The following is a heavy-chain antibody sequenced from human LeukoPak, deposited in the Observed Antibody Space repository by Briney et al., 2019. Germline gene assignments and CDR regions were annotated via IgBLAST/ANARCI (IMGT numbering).Heavy chain of an antibody. D-gene: IGHD1-26*01. CDR1: GGAISGGFY. CDR2: IYYSGNL. CDR3: TRGELIATNAHDGFDV. Sequence: SQTLSLTCTVPGGAISGGFYWGWIRHPPGKNLEWLGYIYYSGNLFYNPSLGSRLALSVDTYKSQFSLNLAAMTAADTAVYYCTRGELIATNAHDGFDVWGQGTMVTVSS. V-gene: IGHV4-31*03. J-gene: IGHJ3*01.